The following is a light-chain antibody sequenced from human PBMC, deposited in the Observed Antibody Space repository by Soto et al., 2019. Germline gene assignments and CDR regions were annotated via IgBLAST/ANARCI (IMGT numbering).Light chain of an antibody. CDR1: QSVTSSY. Sequence: EIVLTQSPGTLSLSPGERATLSCRASQSVTSSYLVWYQQKPGQAPRLLIYGASSRATGIPDRFSGSGSGTDFTLTISRLEPEDFAVYYCQPYGSSPLTFGGGTKVEIK. V-gene: IGKV3-20*01. J-gene: IGKJ4*01. CDR3: QPYGSSPLT. CDR2: GAS.